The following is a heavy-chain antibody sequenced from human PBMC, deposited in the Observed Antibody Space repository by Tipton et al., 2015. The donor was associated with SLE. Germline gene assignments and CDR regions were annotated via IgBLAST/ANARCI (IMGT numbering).Heavy chain of an antibody. CDR3: ARGEDPDPFDS. J-gene: IGHJ3*02. CDR1: GGSISSGGYY. V-gene: IGHV4-31*03. CDR2: INHSGST. Sequence: TLSLTCIVSGGSISSGGYYWSWIRQPPGKGLEWIGEINHSGSTNYNPSLKSRVTISVDTSKNQFSLKLSSVTAADTAVYSCARGEDPDPFDSWGRGTMVTVSS.